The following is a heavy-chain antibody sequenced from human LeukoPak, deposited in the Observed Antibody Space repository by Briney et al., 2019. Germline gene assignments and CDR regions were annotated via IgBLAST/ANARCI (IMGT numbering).Heavy chain of an antibody. CDR1: GFTFSTYW. V-gene: IGHV3-7*01. D-gene: IGHD5-12*01. CDR3: ARVLIVATIVYFDY. J-gene: IGHJ4*02. CDR2: IKPDGSEK. Sequence: GGSLRLSCAASGFTFSTYWMSWVRQAPGKGLEWVANIKPDGSEKYYVDSLKGRFTISRDNAKNSLYVQMNSLRAEGTAVYYCARVLIVATIVYFDYWGQGTLVTVSS.